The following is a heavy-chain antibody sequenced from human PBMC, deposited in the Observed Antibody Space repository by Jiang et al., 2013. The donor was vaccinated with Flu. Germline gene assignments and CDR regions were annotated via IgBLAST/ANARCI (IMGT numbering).Heavy chain of an antibody. V-gene: IGHV3-48*02. CDR1: GFTFSSYS. D-gene: IGHD1-26*01. J-gene: IGHJ4*02. CDR3: ARPLGGAIVGATTPFDY. Sequence: VQLLESGGGLVQPGGSLRLSCAASGFTFSSYSMNWVRQAPGKGLEWVSYISSSSSTIYYADSVKGRFTISRDNAKNSLYLQMNSLRDEDTAVYYCARPLGGAIVGATTPFDYWGQGTLVTVSS. CDR2: ISSSSSTI.